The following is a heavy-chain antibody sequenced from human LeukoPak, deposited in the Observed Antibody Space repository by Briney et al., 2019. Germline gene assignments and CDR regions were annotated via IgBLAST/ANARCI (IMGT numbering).Heavy chain of an antibody. CDR3: ARESGERGYYYDSSGSHNWFDP. Sequence: ASVKVSCKASGYTFTSYGISWVRQAPGQGLEWMGWISAYNGNTNYAQKLQGRVTMTTDTSTSTAYMGLRSLRSEDTAVYYCARESGERGYYYDSSGSHNWFDPWGQGTLVTVSS. D-gene: IGHD3-22*01. CDR1: GYTFTSYG. V-gene: IGHV1-18*04. J-gene: IGHJ5*02. CDR2: ISAYNGNT.